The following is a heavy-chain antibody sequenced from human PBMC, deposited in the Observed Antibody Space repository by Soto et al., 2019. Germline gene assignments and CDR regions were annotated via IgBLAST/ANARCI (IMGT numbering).Heavy chain of an antibody. D-gene: IGHD3-3*01. CDR2: IYYSGST. V-gene: IGHV4-59*01. CDR1: CDSIISYY. Sequence: PSETLSLTCTFSCDSIISYYWSWIRQPPGKGLEWIGYIYYSGSTNYNPSLKSRVTISVDTSKSQFSLKLSSVTAADTALYYCARDGGRYYAMDVWGQGTTVTVSS. CDR3: ARDGGRYYAMDV. J-gene: IGHJ6*02.